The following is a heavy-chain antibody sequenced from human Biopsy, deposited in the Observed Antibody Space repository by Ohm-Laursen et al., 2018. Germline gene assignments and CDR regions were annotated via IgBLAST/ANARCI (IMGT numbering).Heavy chain of an antibody. J-gene: IGHJ3*02. V-gene: IGHV3-23*01. CDR2: ISVSGSST. CDR3: ARSLSGDYVYDAFDI. CDR1: GFTFNTCA. D-gene: IGHD3-16*01. Sequence: SLRLSCASSGFTFNTCAMTWVRHAPGQGLERVSGISVSGSSTFQADSVKDRFTISRDNSKSTLYLQMISLRADDTAVYYCARSLSGDYVYDAFDIWGQGKMVTVSS.